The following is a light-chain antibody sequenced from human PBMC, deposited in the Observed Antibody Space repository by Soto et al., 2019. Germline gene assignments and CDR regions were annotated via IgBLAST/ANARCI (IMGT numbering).Light chain of an antibody. CDR1: SSNIGAGYD. CDR3: QSYDSTLSARYV. J-gene: IGLJ1*01. V-gene: IGLV1-40*01. CDR2: GNT. Sequence: SVLTQPPSVSGAPGQRVTISCTGSSSNIGAGYDVHWYQQRPGTAPKLLIFGNTNRPSGVPDRFSGSKSGTSASLAITGLQAEDEGDYYCQSYDSTLSARYVFGTGTKV.